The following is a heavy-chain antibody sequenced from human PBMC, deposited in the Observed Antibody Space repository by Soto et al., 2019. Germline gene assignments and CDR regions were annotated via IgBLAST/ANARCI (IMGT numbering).Heavy chain of an antibody. Sequence: EVQLLESGGGLVQPGGSLRLSCAASGFTFSSYAMSWVRQAPGKGLEWVSAISGSGGSTYYADSVKGRFTISRDNSMNTLYLQRCSLRGGDTAVYYCAAESGYYLGLDYWGQGTLVTVSS. CDR3: AAESGYYLGLDY. J-gene: IGHJ4*02. CDR1: GFTFSSYA. CDR2: ISGSGGST. V-gene: IGHV3-23*01. D-gene: IGHD3-22*01.